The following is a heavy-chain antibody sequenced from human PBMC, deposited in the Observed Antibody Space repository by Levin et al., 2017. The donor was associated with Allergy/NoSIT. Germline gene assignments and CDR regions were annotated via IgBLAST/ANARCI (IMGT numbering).Heavy chain of an antibody. CDR1: GYTFTSYG. CDR2: ISAYNGNT. Sequence: GESLKISCKASGYTFTSYGISWVRQAPGQGLEWMGWISAYNGNTNYAQKLQGRVTMTTDTSTSTAYMELRSLRSDDTAVYYCARADGDGDWFDPWGQGTLVTVSS. V-gene: IGHV1-18*01. J-gene: IGHJ5*02. D-gene: IGHD4-17*01. CDR3: ARADGDGDWFDP.